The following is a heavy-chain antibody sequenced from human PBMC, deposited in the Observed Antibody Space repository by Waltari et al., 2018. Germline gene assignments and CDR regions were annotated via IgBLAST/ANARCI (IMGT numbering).Heavy chain of an antibody. D-gene: IGHD3-22*01. J-gene: IGHJ4*02. CDR2: SSGSGGST. Sequence: EVQLLESGGGLVQPGGSLRLSCAASGFTFSSYAMSWVRQAPGRGPEWVSASSGSGGSTYYADSVKGRFTISRDNSKNTLYLQMNSLRAEDTAVYYCAKDIALYYYDSSGYTGDFDYWGQGTLVTVSS. CDR1: GFTFSSYA. CDR3: AKDIALYYYDSSGYTGDFDY. V-gene: IGHV3-23*01.